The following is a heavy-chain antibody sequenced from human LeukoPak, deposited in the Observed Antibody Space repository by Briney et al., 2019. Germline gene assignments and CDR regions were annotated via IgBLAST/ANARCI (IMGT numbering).Heavy chain of an antibody. D-gene: IGHD6-13*01. Sequence: PSETLSLTCTVSGGAISRYYWSWIRQPPGKGLEWIGYIYYSGSTNYNPSLKSRVTISVDTSKNQFSLKLSSVTAADTAAHYCASSLAAAGTDYWGQGTLVTVSS. CDR2: IYYSGST. CDR3: ASSLAAAGTDY. V-gene: IGHV4-59*08. J-gene: IGHJ4*02. CDR1: GGAISRYY.